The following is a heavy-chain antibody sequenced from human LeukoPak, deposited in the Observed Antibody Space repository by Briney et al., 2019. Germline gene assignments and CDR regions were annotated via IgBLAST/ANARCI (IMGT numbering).Heavy chain of an antibody. J-gene: IGHJ4*02. V-gene: IGHV3-66*02. CDR2: IYSGGST. Sequence: GGSLRLSRAASGFTVSSNYMSWVRQAPGKGLEWVSVIYSGGSTYYTDSVKVRFTISRDNSKNTLYLQMNSLRAEDTAVYYCARVTASGGSRHFDYWGQGTLVTVSS. D-gene: IGHD2-15*01. CDR3: ARVTASGGSRHFDY. CDR1: GFTVSSNY.